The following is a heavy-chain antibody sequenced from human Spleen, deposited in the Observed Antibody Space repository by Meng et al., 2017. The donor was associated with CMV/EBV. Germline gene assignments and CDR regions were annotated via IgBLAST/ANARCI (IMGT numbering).Heavy chain of an antibody. CDR1: GFTFSAYA. V-gene: IGHV3-23*01. Sequence: SGFTFSAYAMSWFRQAPGKGLEWVSVISGSGGSTYYADSVKGRFTISRDNSKNTLYLQVNSLRAEDTAIYYCASSEYSSGWYYFDNWGQGTLVTVSS. D-gene: IGHD6-19*01. CDR3: ASSEYSSGWYYFDN. CDR2: ISGSGGST. J-gene: IGHJ4*02.